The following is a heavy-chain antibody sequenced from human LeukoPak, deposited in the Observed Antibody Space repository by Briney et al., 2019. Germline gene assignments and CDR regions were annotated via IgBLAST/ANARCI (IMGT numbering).Heavy chain of an antibody. J-gene: IGHJ6*02. D-gene: IGHD3-22*01. V-gene: IGHV5-51*01. CDR2: LYPGESDT. CDR1: GFTFTTYW. Sequence: GESLKISCKGSGFTFTTYWLAWVRPMPGKGLGWMGILYPGESDTRYSRSFQGQVTLPAGNSNSTAYLQWSSLKASDTAIYYCARSNYYDSSGYYMLTGDQSHYYAMYVWGQGTTVTVSS. CDR3: ARSNYYDSSGYYMLTGDQSHYYAMYV.